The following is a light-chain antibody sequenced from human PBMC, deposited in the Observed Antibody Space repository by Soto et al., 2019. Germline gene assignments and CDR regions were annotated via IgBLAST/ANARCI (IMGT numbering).Light chain of an antibody. V-gene: IGLV1-47*01. Sequence: QSVLTQPHSASGTPGQRVTISCSGSTSNIGNNYVCWFQQLPGTAPKLLIYRNNQRPSGVPDRFSGSKSGTSASLAISGIRSEDEADYYCSAWDDSLNGVVFGGGTKLTVL. CDR3: SAWDDSLNGVV. J-gene: IGLJ3*02. CDR1: TSNIGNNY. CDR2: RNN.